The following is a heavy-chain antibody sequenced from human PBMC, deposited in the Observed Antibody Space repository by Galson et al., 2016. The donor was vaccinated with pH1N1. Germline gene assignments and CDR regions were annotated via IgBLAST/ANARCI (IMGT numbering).Heavy chain of an antibody. CDR3: ARLSGSRWLDP. CDR1: GYMFTSYG. Sequence: QSGAEVKEPGASVKVSCKASGYMFTSYGITWVRRAPGQGLEWMGLISGYNGNTTYAQKFRGRLTMTTDTSTTTAYMELRSLRSDDTAFYYCARLSGSRWLDPWGQGTLVTVSS. CDR2: ISGYNGNT. D-gene: IGHD3-10*01. V-gene: IGHV1-18*01. J-gene: IGHJ5*02.